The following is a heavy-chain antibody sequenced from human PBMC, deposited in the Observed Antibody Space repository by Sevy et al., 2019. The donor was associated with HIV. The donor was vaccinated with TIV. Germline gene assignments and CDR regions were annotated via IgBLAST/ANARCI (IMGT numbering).Heavy chain of an antibody. J-gene: IGHJ4*02. CDR2: INPNSGGT. D-gene: IGHD2-15*01. V-gene: IGHV1-2*02. Sequence: ASVKVSCKASGYTFTGYYMHWVRQAPGQGLEWMGWINPNSGGTNYAQKFQGRVNMTRDTSISTAYMELSRLRSDDTAVYYCAREACSGGSCYPRWGQGTLVTVSS. CDR3: AREACSGGSCYPR. CDR1: GYTFTGYY.